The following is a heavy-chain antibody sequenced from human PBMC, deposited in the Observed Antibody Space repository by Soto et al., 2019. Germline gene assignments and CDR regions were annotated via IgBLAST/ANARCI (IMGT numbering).Heavy chain of an antibody. CDR2: ISDYGRV. D-gene: IGHD3-3*01. CDR3: AREGVEPFDY. Sequence: EVQLVESGGGLVQSGGSLRLSCAASGFTFRNYWMNWVRHAPGKGLVWVSRISDYGRVNYADSVEGRVTISRDDAKRELYLQMSSLRLEDTAVYYCAREGVEPFDYWGQGALVTVSS. J-gene: IGHJ4*02. V-gene: IGHV3-74*01. CDR1: GFTFRNYW.